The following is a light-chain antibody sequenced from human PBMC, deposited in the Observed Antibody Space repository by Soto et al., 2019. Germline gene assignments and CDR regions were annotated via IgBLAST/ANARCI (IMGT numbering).Light chain of an antibody. V-gene: IGLV1-40*01. CDR3: QSYDSRLSAYV. Sequence: QPVLAQPPSVSGAPGQKVTISCTGSSSNIGAGYDLHWYQQLPGTAPKLLLYGNSNRPSGVPDRFSGSKSGTSASLAITGLQAEDEADYYCQSYDSRLSAYVFGTGTKLTVL. CDR2: GNS. CDR1: SSNIGAGYD. J-gene: IGLJ1*01.